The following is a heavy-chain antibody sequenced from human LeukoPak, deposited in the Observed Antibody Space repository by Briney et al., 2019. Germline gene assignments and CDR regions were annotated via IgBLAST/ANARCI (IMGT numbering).Heavy chain of an antibody. CDR2: LYNSGST. D-gene: IGHD4-17*01. CDR1: GGSISGYY. V-gene: IGHV4-59*01. CDR3: ARGGYGIPFDF. J-gene: IGHJ4*02. Sequence: SETLSLTCTVSGGSISGYYWSWIRQSPGKGLEWIGYLYNSGSTRYNPSLKSRVTISLDTSKNQISLRLTSVTAADTAVYYCARGGYGIPFDFWGQGSLVTVSS.